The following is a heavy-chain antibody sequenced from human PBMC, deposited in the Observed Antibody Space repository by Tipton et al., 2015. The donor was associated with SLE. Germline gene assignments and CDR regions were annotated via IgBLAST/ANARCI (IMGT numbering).Heavy chain of an antibody. V-gene: IGHV3-64D*06. Sequence: SLRLSCAASGFTFSNAWMSWVRQAPGKGLEYVSAISSNGGSTYYADSVKGRFTISRDNSKNTLYLQMSSLRAEDTAVYYCGHDAFDIWGQGTMVTVSS. CDR3: GHDAFDI. CDR1: GFTFSNAW. J-gene: IGHJ3*02. CDR2: ISSNGGST.